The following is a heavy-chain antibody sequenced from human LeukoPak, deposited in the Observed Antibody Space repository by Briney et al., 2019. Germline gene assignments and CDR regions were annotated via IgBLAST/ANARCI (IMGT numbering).Heavy chain of an antibody. D-gene: IGHD3-22*01. CDR3: ARRYYYDSSGYYSY. J-gene: IGHJ4*02. CDR2: IIPIFGTA. CDR1: GYTFTSYY. Sequence: ASVKVSCKASGYTFTSYYMHWVRQAPGQGLEWMGGIIPIFGTANYAQKFQGRVTITADKSTSTAYMELSSLGSEDTAVYYCARRYYYDSSGYYSYWGQGTLVTVSS. V-gene: IGHV1-69*06.